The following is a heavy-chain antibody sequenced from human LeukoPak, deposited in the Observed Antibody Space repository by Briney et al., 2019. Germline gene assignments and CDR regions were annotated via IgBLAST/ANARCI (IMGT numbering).Heavy chain of an antibody. CDR1: GFTFSSYG. CDR2: IRYDGSNK. Sequence: QAGGSLRLSCAASGFTFSSYGMHWVRQAPGKGLEWVAFIRYDGSNKYYADSVKGRFTISRDNSKNTLYLQMNSLRAEDTAVYYCAKDQGYYDSSGSDYWGQGTLVTVSS. D-gene: IGHD3-22*01. V-gene: IGHV3-30*02. CDR3: AKDQGYYDSSGSDY. J-gene: IGHJ4*02.